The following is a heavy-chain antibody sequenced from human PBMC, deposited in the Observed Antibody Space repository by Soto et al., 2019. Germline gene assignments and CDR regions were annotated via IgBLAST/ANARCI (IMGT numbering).Heavy chain of an antibody. V-gene: IGHV3-23*01. CDR1: GFTFNNYA. CDR2: ISGSAGST. CDR3: AKAGGAAGTVDYFDY. D-gene: IGHD6-13*01. J-gene: IGHJ4*02. Sequence: DVQLLESGGGLVQPGGSLRLSCAASGFTFNNYAINWVRQSPGKGLEWVSVISGSAGSTYYADSVKGRFTITRDNSKNTLYLQMSSLRAEYTAGYYCAKAGGAAGTVDYFDYWGQGTLVTVSS.